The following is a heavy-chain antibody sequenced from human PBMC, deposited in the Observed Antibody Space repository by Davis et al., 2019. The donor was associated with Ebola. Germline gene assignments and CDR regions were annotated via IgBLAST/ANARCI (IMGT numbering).Heavy chain of an antibody. Sequence: SETLSLTCTVSGGSISSSSYYWGWIRQPPGKGLEWIGSIYYSGSTYYNPSLKSRVTISVDTSKNQFPLKLSSVTAADTAVYYCARNPQQLGAFDIWGQGTMVTVSS. D-gene: IGHD6-13*01. CDR2: IYYSGST. CDR3: ARNPQQLGAFDI. CDR1: GGSISSSSYY. J-gene: IGHJ3*02. V-gene: IGHV4-39*01.